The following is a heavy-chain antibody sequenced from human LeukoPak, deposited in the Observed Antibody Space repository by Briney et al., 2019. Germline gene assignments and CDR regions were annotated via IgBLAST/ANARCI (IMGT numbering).Heavy chain of an antibody. CDR2: ISWNSGNI. V-gene: IGHV3-9*01. CDR1: AFTFDDYA. Sequence: GGSLRLSCAASAFTFDDYAMHWVRQAPGKGLEWVSGISWNSGNIDYADSVKGRFTISRDNAKNYLYLQMDSLRAEDTAVYYCARGQDGAIAYWGQGTLVTVSS. J-gene: IGHJ4*02. D-gene: IGHD1-26*01. CDR3: ARGQDGAIAY.